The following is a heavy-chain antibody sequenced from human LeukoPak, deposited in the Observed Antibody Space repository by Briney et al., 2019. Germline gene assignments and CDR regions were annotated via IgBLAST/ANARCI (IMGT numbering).Heavy chain of an antibody. V-gene: IGHV3-7*01. J-gene: IGHJ3*02. CDR3: ARDTKKFRAFDI. D-gene: IGHD2-2*01. CDR2: INQVGSEQ. Sequence: PGGSLRLSCAASGFTFNIYWMTWVHQAPGKGLEWVANINQVGSEQSSVDSVKGRFTISRDNAKKSLYLQMNSLRAEDMAVYYCARDTKKFRAFDIWGQGTTVIVSS. CDR1: GFTFNIYW.